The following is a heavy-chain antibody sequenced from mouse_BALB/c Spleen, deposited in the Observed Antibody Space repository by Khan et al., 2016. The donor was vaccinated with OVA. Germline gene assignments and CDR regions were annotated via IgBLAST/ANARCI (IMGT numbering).Heavy chain of an antibody. J-gene: IGHJ3*01. CDR3: TREEVDAYSFAY. CDR1: GYTFTNSW. CDR2: IYPSDSYI. V-gene: IGHV1-69*02. Sequence: QVQLQQPGTELVRPGASVKLSCKASGYTFTNSWINWVKQRPGQGLEWIGNIYPSDSYINYNQKFRDKATLTVDKSSTTAYIHFSSTTSKDSAVYYCTREEVDAYSFAYWGQGTLVTVSA.